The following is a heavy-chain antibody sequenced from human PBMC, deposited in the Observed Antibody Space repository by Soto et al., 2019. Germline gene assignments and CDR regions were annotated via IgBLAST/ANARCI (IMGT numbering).Heavy chain of an antibody. CDR1: GVTGIGPA. D-gene: IGHD6-19*01. CDR3: SSAVPGF. J-gene: IGHJ4*01. V-gene: IGHV3-73*01. Sequence: VAGVTGIGPAVHWVRQTSGKGLQWVGRIRSRANSYATTYAASVKGRFTISRDDSKNTAYLQMNSLKTEDTAGFRCSSAVPGFRGHGTSVTVS. CDR2: IRSRANSYAT.